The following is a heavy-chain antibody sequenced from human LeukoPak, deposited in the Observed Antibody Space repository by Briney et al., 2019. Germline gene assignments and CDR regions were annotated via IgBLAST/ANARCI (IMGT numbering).Heavy chain of an antibody. V-gene: IGHV3-23*01. J-gene: IGHJ4*02. Sequence: GGSLRLSCAASGFTFGSYAMSWVRQTPGKGLEWVSAISGSGGSTYYADSVKGRFTISRDNSKNTLFLQMNSLRAEDTAFYYCASSLLTRGRGPSDYWGQGTLVTVSS. CDR2: ISGSGGST. CDR3: ASSLLTRGRGPSDY. CDR1: GFTFGSYA. D-gene: IGHD3-16*01.